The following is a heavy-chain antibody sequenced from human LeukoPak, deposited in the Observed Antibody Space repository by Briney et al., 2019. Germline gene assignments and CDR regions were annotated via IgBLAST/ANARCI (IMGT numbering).Heavy chain of an antibody. CDR3: ARDRNGPYYYGMDV. D-gene: IGHD2-8*01. V-gene: IGHV4-59*12. J-gene: IGHJ6*02. CDR2: ISYSGST. Sequence: PSETLSLTCTVSGGSISSYYWTWIRQPSGQGLECIGYISYSGSTNYSPSLKSRVTISVDTSKNQFSLKLTSVTAADTAVYYCARDRNGPYYYGMDVWGQGTTVTVSS. CDR1: GGSISSYY.